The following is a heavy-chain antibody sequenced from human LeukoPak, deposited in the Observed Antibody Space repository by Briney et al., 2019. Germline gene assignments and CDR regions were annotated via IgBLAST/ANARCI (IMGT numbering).Heavy chain of an antibody. D-gene: IGHD3-16*02. CDR2: IYHNGNT. V-gene: IGHV4-59*12. CDR1: GGPISSYY. J-gene: IGHJ6*03. Sequence: SKTLSLTCTVSGGPISSYYWSWIRQPPRKGLEWIGSIYHNGNTYYNPSLKSRVTISVDTSKNQFSLKLSSVTAADTAVYYCARGRYYDYVWGSYRHYYYYYMDVWGKGTTVTVSS. CDR3: ARGRYYDYVWGSYRHYYYYYMDV.